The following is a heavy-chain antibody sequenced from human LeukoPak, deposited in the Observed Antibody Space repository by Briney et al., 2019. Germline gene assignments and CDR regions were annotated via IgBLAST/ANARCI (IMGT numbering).Heavy chain of an antibody. CDR3: ARDIYCTNTVCYFDS. CDR1: GFTFSSYS. Sequence: GGSLRLSGAASGFTFSSYSMNWVRQAPGKGLEWVSSISSSSSYIYYADSVKGRFTISRDNAENSLYLQMNSLRAEDTAVYYCARDIYCTNTVCYFDSWGQGTLVTVSS. V-gene: IGHV3-21*01. D-gene: IGHD2-8*01. J-gene: IGHJ4*02. CDR2: ISSSSSYI.